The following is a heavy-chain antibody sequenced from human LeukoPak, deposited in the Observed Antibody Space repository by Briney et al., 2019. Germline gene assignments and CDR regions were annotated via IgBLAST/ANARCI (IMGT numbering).Heavy chain of an antibody. CDR1: GFTFSSYA. D-gene: IGHD5-24*01. CDR2: IRSKAYGGTT. J-gene: IGHJ4*02. V-gene: IGHV3-49*04. Sequence: GGSLRLSCAASGFTFSSYAMSWVRQAPGKGLEWVGFIRSKAYGGTTEYAASVKGRFTISRDDSKSIAYLQMNSLKTEDTAVYYCTRDDVEMATIDYWGQGTLVTVSS. CDR3: TRDDVEMATIDY.